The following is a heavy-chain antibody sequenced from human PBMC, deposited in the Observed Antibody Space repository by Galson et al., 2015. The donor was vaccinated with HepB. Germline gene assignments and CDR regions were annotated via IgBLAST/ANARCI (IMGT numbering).Heavy chain of an antibody. CDR3: TRVAAAAYGDHSHFDS. V-gene: IGHV3-11*06. J-gene: IGHJ4*02. D-gene: IGHD4-17*01. CDR2: ISSNAIYT. Sequence: SLRLSCAASGFTFSDYYMSWIRQAPGKGLEWVSYISSNAIYTNYADSVKGRFTISRDNAKNSLYLQINSLRAEDTAVYYCTRVAAAAYGDHSHFDSWGQGTLVTVSS. CDR1: GFTFSDYY.